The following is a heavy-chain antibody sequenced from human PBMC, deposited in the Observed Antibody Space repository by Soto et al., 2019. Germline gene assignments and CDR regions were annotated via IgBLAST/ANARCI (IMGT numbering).Heavy chain of an antibody. CDR3: ARRNNSATYYYYGMDV. CDR1: GGSISSSSYY. D-gene: IGHD6-25*01. CDR2: IYYSGST. V-gene: IGHV4-39*01. J-gene: IGHJ6*02. Sequence: SETLSLTCTVSGGSISSSSYYWGWIRQPPGKGLEWIGSIYYSGSTYYNPSLKSRVTISVDTSKNQFSLKLSSVTAADTAVYYCARRNNSATYYYYGMDVWGQGTTVTVSS.